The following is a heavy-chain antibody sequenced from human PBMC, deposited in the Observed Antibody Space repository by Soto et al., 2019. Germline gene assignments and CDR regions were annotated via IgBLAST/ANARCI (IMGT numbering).Heavy chain of an antibody. CDR3: ARRYCSGGSCYGSKWFDP. J-gene: IGHJ5*02. CDR1: GYSFTSYW. D-gene: IGHD2-15*01. CDR2: IYPGESDT. Sequence: GESLKISCKGSGYSFTSYWIGWVGQMPGKGLEWMGIIYPGESDTRYSPSFQGQVTISADKSISTAYLQWSSLKASDTAMYYCARRYCSGGSCYGSKWFDPWGQGTLVTVSS. V-gene: IGHV5-51*01.